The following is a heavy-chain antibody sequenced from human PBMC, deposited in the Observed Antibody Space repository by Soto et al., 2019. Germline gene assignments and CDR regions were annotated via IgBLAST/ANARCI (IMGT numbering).Heavy chain of an antibody. J-gene: IGHJ5*02. CDR3: ARGSYDSSGALNWFDP. CDR2: INPNSGGT. D-gene: IGHD3-22*01. CDR1: GYTFTGYY. Sequence: ASVKVSCKGSGYTFTGYYMHWVLQAPGQGLEWMGWINPNSGGTNYAQKFQGRVTMTRDTSISTAYMELSRLRSDDTAVYYCARGSYDSSGALNWFDPWGQGTLVTVSS. V-gene: IGHV1-2*02.